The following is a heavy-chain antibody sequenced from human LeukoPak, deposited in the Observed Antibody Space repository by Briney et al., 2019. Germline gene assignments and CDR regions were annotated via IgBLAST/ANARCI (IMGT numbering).Heavy chain of an antibody. J-gene: IGHJ4*02. D-gene: IGHD3-9*01. V-gene: IGHV3-48*03. Sequence: GGSLRLSCAASGFTFSSYEMNWVRQAPGKGLEWVSYISSSGSTIYYADSVKGRFTISRDNAKNSLYLQMNSLRAEDTAVYYCARDHYDILTGYYRPFDYWGQGTLVTVSS. CDR3: ARDHYDILTGYYRPFDY. CDR1: GFTFSSYE. CDR2: ISSSGSTI.